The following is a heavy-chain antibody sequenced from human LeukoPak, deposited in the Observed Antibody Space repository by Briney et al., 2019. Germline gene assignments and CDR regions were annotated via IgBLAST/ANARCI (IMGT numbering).Heavy chain of an antibody. Sequence: GGSLTLSCAASGFTFNNYGVQWVRQAPGKGLEWVAFIRYAGSHKYYADSVKGRFTISTDTSKSTLYPQMDSLRAEDTAVYYCARGRSGYFDYWGQGALVTVSS. V-gene: IGHV3-30*02. D-gene: IGHD1-26*01. CDR3: ARGRSGYFDY. CDR1: GFTFNNYG. CDR2: IRYAGSHK. J-gene: IGHJ4*02.